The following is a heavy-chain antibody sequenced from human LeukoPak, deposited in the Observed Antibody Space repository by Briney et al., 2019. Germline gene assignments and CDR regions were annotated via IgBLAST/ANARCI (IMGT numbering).Heavy chain of an antibody. J-gene: IGHJ4*02. D-gene: IGHD3-22*01. CDR2: ITAGGNT. CDR3: AKAPGDYYDTRADRDY. V-gene: IGHV3-23*01. CDR1: GFTISSYG. Sequence: GGSLRLSCAASGFTISSYGMTWVRQAPGKGLEWVSAITAGGNTYFADSVKGRFTISRDNSKNMLYLQMNSLRAEDTALYYCAKAPGDYYDTRADRDYWGQGTLVTVSS.